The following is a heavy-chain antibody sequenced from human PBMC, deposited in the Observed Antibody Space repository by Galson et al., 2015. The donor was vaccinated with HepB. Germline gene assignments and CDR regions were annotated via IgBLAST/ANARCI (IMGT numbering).Heavy chain of an antibody. CDR1: GYSLTTYN. Sequence: SVKVSCKASGYSLTTYNIHWVRQAPGQGPEWMGIINPSGGSTRYARKFQGRVTMTRDTSTSTVYMELSSLRSEDTAVYYCARDLGYCSSTSCMEAFDIWGQGTMVTVSS. J-gene: IGHJ3*02. V-gene: IGHV1-46*01. CDR3: ARDLGYCSSTSCMEAFDI. CDR2: INPSGGST. D-gene: IGHD2-2*01.